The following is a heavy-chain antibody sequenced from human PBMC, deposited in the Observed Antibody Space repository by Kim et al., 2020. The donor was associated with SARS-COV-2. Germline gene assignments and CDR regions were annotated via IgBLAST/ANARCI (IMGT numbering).Heavy chain of an antibody. CDR1: GFTFSSYG. Sequence: GGSLRLSCAASGFTFSSYGMTWIRQAPGKGLQWVSAITGSGDTTYFAASVRGRFTISRDNSRNMLYLQMNSLRAEDTAVYYCAKVRLASLSSNFDYWGQG. CDR2: ITGSGDTT. J-gene: IGHJ4*02. CDR3: AKVRLASLSSNFDY. V-gene: IGHV3-23*01.